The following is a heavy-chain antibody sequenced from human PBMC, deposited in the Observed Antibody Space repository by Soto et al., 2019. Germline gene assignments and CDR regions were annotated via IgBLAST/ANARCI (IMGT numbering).Heavy chain of an antibody. D-gene: IGHD3-10*01. CDR2: IYYSGST. V-gene: IGHV4-61*08. CDR3: ARARAVRGDYYYGMDV. CDR1: GGSISSGGYY. Sequence: SETLSLTWTVAGGSISSGGYYWSWIRQHPGKGLEWIGYIYYSGSTNYNPSLKSRVTISVDTSKNQFSLKLSSVTAADTAVYYCARARAVRGDYYYGMDVWGQGTTVTVSS. J-gene: IGHJ6*02.